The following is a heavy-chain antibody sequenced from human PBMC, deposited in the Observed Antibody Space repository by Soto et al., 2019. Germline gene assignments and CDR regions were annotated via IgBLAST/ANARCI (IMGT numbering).Heavy chain of an antibody. CDR1: GFTFSSYS. CDR3: ARAGGLWFGELHYFDY. CDR2: ISSSSSYI. Sequence: EVQLVESGGGLVKPGGSLRLSCAASGFTFSSYSMNWVRQAPGKGLEWGSSISSSSSYIYYADSVKGRFTISRDNAKNSLYLQMNSLRAEDTAVYYCARAGGLWFGELHYFDYWGQGTLVTVSS. V-gene: IGHV3-21*01. D-gene: IGHD3-10*01. J-gene: IGHJ4*02.